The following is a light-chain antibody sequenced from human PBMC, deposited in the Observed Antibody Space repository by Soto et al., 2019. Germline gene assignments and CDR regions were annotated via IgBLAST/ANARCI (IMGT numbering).Light chain of an antibody. V-gene: IGKV1-5*01. CDR3: QQYNSYSRT. J-gene: IGKJ1*01. CDR1: QSISSW. Sequence: DIQMTQSPSTLSASVGDRVTITCRASQSISSWLAWYQQKPGKAPKLLIYDASSLESGVPSRFSGSGSGTELTLTTSSLQPDDFATYYCQQYNSYSRTFGLGTKVEIK. CDR2: DAS.